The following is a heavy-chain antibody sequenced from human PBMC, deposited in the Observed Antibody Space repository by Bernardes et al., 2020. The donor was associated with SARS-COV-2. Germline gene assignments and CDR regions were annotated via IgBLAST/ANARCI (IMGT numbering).Heavy chain of an antibody. CDR1: GYTFTSYA. D-gene: IGHD3-16*02. J-gene: IGHJ4*02. CDR2: INAGNGNT. Sequence: ASVKVSCKASGYTFTSYAMHWVRQAPGQRLEWMGWINAGNGNTKYSQKFQGRVTITRDTSASTAYMELRSLRSEDTAVYYCARGVITFGGVIVPPGYWGQGTLVTVSS. V-gene: IGHV1-3*01. CDR3: ARGVITFGGVIVPPGY.